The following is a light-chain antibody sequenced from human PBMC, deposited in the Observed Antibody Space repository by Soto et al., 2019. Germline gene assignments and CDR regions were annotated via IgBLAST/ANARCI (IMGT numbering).Light chain of an antibody. V-gene: IGKV3-15*01. CDR1: QSVSGN. J-gene: IGKJ4*01. CDR2: GAS. Sequence: EVVMTQSPATLSVSPGERVTLSCRASQSVSGNLAWYQQKPGQAPRLLIHGASTRATDIPARFSGSGSGTEFTLTITSLQSEDFAVYCQQYHNWPPRITFGVGTKVNIK. CDR3: QQYHNWPPRIT.